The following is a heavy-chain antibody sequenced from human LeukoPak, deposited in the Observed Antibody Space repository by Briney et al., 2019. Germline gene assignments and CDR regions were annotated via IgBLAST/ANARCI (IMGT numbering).Heavy chain of an antibody. D-gene: IGHD2-2*01. Sequence: SVKVSCKASGGTFSSYAISWVRQAPGQGLEWMGGIIPIFGTANYAQKFQGRVTITTDESKSTAYMELRSLRSEDTAVYYCAKGKDIVVVPAAMPTWFDPWGQGTLVTASS. CDR1: GGTFSSYA. J-gene: IGHJ5*02. V-gene: IGHV1-69*05. CDR3: AKGKDIVVVPAAMPTWFDP. CDR2: IIPIFGTA.